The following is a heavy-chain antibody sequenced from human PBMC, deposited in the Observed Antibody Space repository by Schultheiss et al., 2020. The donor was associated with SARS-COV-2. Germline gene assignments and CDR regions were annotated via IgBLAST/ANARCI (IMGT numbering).Heavy chain of an antibody. CDR2: IYHSGST. CDR3: ARGGIAAPFDY. Sequence: SETLSLTCTVSGGSISSSSYYWSWIRQPPGKGLEWIGYIYHSGSTYYNPSLKSRVTISVDTSKNQFSLKLSSVTAADTAVYYCARGGIAAPFDYWGQGTLVTVSS. D-gene: IGHD6-13*01. V-gene: IGHV4-30-2*01. J-gene: IGHJ4*02. CDR1: GGSISSSSYY.